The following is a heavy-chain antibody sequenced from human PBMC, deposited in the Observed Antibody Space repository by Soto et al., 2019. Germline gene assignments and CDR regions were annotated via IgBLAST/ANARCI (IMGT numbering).Heavy chain of an antibody. Sequence: GGSLRLSCAASGFTFSSYAMSWVRQAPGKGLEWVSAISGSGGSTYYADSVKGRFTISRDNSKNTLYLQMNSLRAEDTAVYYCAKNMVRGVINPGYYYGMDVWGQGTTVTVSS. CDR1: GFTFSSYA. CDR2: ISGSGGST. CDR3: AKNMVRGVINPGYYYGMDV. J-gene: IGHJ6*02. V-gene: IGHV3-23*01. D-gene: IGHD3-10*01.